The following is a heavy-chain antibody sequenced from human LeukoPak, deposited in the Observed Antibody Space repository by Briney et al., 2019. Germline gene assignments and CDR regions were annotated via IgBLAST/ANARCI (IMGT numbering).Heavy chain of an antibody. J-gene: IGHJ4*02. CDR1: GFTFSSYA. CDR2: ISASGASP. CDR3: AKDYKDFPGYHFEH. D-gene: IGHD3-10*01. Sequence: GGSLRLSCAASGFTFSSYAMSWVRQAPGKGLEWVSAISASGASPYYTDSVEGRFTISRDNPKNTLYLQMDSLRAEDTAVYYCAKDYKDFPGYHFEHWGQGTLVTASS. V-gene: IGHV3-23*01.